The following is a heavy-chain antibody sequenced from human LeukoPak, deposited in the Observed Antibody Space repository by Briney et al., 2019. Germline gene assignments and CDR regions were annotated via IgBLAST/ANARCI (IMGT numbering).Heavy chain of an antibody. CDR1: GGSISSYY. CDR3: ARYWVTTQYNWFDP. Sequence: SETLSLTCTVSGGSISSYYWSWIRQPAGKGLEWIGRIYTSGSTNYNPSLKSRVTMSVDTSKNQFSLKLSSVTAADTAVYYCARYWVTTQYNWFDPWGQGTLVTVSS. D-gene: IGHD4-17*01. J-gene: IGHJ5*02. CDR2: IYTSGST. V-gene: IGHV4-4*07.